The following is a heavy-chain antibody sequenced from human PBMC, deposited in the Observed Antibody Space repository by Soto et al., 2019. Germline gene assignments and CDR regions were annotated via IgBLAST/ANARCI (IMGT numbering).Heavy chain of an antibody. V-gene: IGHV4-34*01. CDR1: GGSFSGYY. CDR3: ARGRYSSSWYRAFDI. D-gene: IGHD6-13*01. CDR2: INHSGST. J-gene: IGHJ3*02. Sequence: SETLSLTCAVYGGSFSGYYSSWIRQPPGKGLEWIGEINHSGSTNYNPSLKSRVTISVDTSKNQFSLKLSSVTAADTAVYYCARGRYSSSWYRAFDIWGQGTMVT.